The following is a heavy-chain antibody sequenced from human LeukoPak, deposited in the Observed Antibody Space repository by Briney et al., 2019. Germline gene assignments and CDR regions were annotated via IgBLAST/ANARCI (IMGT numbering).Heavy chain of an antibody. CDR2: IKAGNGDT. V-gene: IGHV1-3*01. CDR3: VRDDCGDTCYPGGY. CDR1: GYSFTNYV. Sequence: ASVKISCKASGYSFTNYVVHWVRQAPGQRPEWMGWIKAGNGDTKYSPNFQDRVTITRDISANTVYAELSSLTSEDTALYHCVRDDCGDTCYPGGYWGQGTLVTVSS. D-gene: IGHD2-21*01. J-gene: IGHJ4*02.